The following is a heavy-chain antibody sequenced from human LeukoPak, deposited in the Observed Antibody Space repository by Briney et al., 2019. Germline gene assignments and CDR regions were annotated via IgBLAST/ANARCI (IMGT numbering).Heavy chain of an antibody. Sequence: GGSLRLSCVVSGFPFSGNAMSWVRQAPGKGLEWVSGISGSGGSTYYADSVKGRFTISRDNSKNTLFLQMNSLRAEDTAVYYCAKGMSNRYCSSTSCSVLFDYWGQGTLVTVSS. CDR2: ISGSGGST. J-gene: IGHJ4*02. D-gene: IGHD2-2*01. CDR3: AKGMSNRYCSSTSCSVLFDY. V-gene: IGHV3-23*01. CDR1: GFPFSGNA.